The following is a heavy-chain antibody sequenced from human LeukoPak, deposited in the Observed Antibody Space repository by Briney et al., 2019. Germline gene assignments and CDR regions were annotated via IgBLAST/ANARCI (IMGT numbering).Heavy chain of an antibody. V-gene: IGHV3-53*01. CDR2: IYSGGST. CDR1: GFTVSSNY. J-gene: IGHJ6*02. D-gene: IGHD2-15*01. CDR3: ARYCSGGSCYSI. Sequence: GGSLRLSCAASGFTVSSNYMSWVRQAPGKGLEWVSVIYSGGSTYYADSVKGRFTISRDNSKNTLYLRMNSLRAEDTAVYYCARYCSGGSCYSIWGQGTTVTVSS.